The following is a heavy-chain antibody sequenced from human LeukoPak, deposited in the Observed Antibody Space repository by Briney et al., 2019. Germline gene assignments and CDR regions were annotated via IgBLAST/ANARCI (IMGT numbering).Heavy chain of an antibody. D-gene: IGHD2-2*01. V-gene: IGHV4-31*11. CDR3: ESTHCASPSCYSYYYSGLDV. J-gene: IGHJ6*02. CDR2: IYNTGSA. CDR1: GGSISSGTHY. Sequence: PSETLSLTCAVSGGSISSGTHYWDWIRQHPGQGLEWIVHIYNTGSAYYNPSLMSRVSISIDTSENQFSLKLSSVTAADTAVYYCESTHCASPSCYSYYYSGLDVWGQGTTVIVSS.